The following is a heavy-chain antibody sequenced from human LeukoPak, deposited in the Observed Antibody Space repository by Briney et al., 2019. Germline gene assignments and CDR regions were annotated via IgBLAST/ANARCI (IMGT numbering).Heavy chain of an antibody. D-gene: IGHD6-13*01. CDR3: ARDVGIAAAGINWFDP. Sequence: ASAKVSCKASGYTFTGCYMHWVRQAPGQGLEWMGWINPNSGGTNYAQKFQGRVTMTRDTSISTAYMELSRLRSDDTAVYYCARDVGIAAAGINWFDPWGQGTLVTVSS. V-gene: IGHV1-2*02. J-gene: IGHJ5*02. CDR1: GYTFTGCY. CDR2: INPNSGGT.